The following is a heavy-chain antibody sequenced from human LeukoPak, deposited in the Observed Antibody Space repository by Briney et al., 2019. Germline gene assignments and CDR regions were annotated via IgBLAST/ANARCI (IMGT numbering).Heavy chain of an antibody. Sequence: SETLSLTCTVSGYSISSGYFWGWMRQPPGKGLEWIGSIYQSETAHYNPSLKSRVTMSLDASKNQFSLELNSVTPADTAVYYCARGGNYWPQWWFDPWGRGTLVSVSS. V-gene: IGHV4-38-2*02. CDR1: GYSISSGYF. D-gene: IGHD1-26*01. CDR3: ARGGNYWPQWWFDP. J-gene: IGHJ5*02. CDR2: IYQSETA.